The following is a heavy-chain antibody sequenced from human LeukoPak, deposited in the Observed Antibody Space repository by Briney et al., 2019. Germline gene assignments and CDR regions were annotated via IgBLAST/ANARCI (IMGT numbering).Heavy chain of an antibody. V-gene: IGHV3-66*01. Sequence: GGSLRLSCAASGFTVSTNYMSWVRQAPGKGLEWVSVIYSGGSTYYADSVKGGFTISRDNSKNTLYLQMNSLRAEDTAVYYCARDKRYCSSTSCYGKDYYYYGMDVWGQGTTVTVSS. J-gene: IGHJ6*02. CDR2: IYSGGST. CDR1: GFTVSTNY. D-gene: IGHD2-2*01. CDR3: ARDKRYCSSTSCYGKDYYYYGMDV.